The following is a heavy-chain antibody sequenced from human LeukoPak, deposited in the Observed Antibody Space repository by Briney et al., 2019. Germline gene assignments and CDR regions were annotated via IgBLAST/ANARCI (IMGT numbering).Heavy chain of an antibody. CDR3: ATVVMVRSGSYYFDY. CDR2: IIPILGIA. Sequence: SVKVSCKASGGTFSSYAISWVRQAPGQGLEWMGRIIPILGIANYAQKFQGRVTITADKSTSTAYMELSSLRSEGTAVYYCATVVMVRSGSYYFDYWGQGTLVTVSS. CDR1: GGTFSSYA. D-gene: IGHD3-10*01. V-gene: IGHV1-69*04. J-gene: IGHJ4*02.